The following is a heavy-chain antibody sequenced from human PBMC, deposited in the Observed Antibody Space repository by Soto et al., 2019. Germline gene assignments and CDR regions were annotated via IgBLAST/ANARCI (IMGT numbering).Heavy chain of an antibody. J-gene: IGHJ5*02. CDR3: AHRTTTVTWWFAP. CDR2: IYWDDDK. CDR1: VFSLTTSGVG. V-gene: IGHV2-5*02. Sequence: QITLKESGPTLVKPTQTLTLTCTFSVFSLTTSGVGVGWIRQPPGKALEWLALIYWDDDKRYSPSLTSRLTTTKDTSENQVVLTMTNMDPADTATYFCAHRTTTVTWWFAPWGQGTLVTVSS. D-gene: IGHD4-17*01.